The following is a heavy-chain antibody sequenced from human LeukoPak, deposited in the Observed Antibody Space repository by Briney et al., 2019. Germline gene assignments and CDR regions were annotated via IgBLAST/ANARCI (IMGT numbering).Heavy chain of an antibody. CDR2: XXXXGST. Sequence: PSETLSLTCTVSGGSISSYYWSWIRQPAGKGLXXXXXXXXXGSTNYNPSLKSRVTMSVDTSKNQFSLKLSSVTAADTAVYYCAREEGYCSGGSCYDYFDYWGQGTLVTVSS. D-gene: IGHD2-15*01. CDR1: GGSISSYY. CDR3: AREEGYCSGGSCYDYFDY. J-gene: IGHJ4*02. V-gene: IGHV4-4*07.